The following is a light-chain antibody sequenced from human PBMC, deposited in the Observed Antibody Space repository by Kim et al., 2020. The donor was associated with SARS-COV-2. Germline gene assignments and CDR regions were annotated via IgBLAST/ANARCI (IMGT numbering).Light chain of an antibody. CDR3: CSYAGRYTSV. CDR1: SSDVGGYNY. Sequence: GQSVTISCTGTSSDVGGYNYVSWYQHHPGKAPKLIIYYVSKRPSGVPDRFSGSKSGNTASLTVSGLQAEDEADYYCCSYAGRYTSVFGGGTQLTVL. J-gene: IGLJ2*01. CDR2: YVS. V-gene: IGLV2-11*01.